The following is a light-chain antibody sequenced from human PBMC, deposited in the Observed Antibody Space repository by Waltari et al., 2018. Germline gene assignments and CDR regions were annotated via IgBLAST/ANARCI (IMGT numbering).Light chain of an antibody. CDR1: RPNTGNNY. Sequence: QSVLTQPPSASGTPGQRVTISCSGSRPNTGNNYVYWYQPPPGTAPNRLISRTNQRPSGVPDRFSGSKSGTSASLAISGLRSEDEADYYCAVWDDSLSGRVFGGGTKVTVL. CDR2: RTN. J-gene: IGLJ3*02. V-gene: IGLV1-47*01. CDR3: AVWDDSLSGRV.